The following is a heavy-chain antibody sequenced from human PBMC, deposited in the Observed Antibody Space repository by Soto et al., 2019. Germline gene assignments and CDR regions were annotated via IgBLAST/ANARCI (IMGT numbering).Heavy chain of an antibody. D-gene: IGHD4-17*01. J-gene: IGHJ4*02. CDR3: AKPIRTTLSVYDD. V-gene: IGHV3-23*01. CDR1: GFTFTSFT. CDR2: ISGSGYNT. Sequence: HPGGSLRLSCAASGFTFTSFTMNWVRQAPGKGLEWVSAISGSGYNTYDAVSVRGRFTISRDNSMNMLYLQMNSLRGDDTAVYFWAKPIRTTLSVYDDWGKGALVTVPS.